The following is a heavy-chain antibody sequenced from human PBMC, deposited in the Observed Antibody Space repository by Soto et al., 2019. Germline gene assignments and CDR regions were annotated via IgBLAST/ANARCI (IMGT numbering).Heavy chain of an antibody. V-gene: IGHV3-21*01. CDR2: VSSSSSYI. J-gene: IGHJ4*02. CDR3: ARDWSWHFDY. D-gene: IGHD1-26*01. CDR1: GFTFSSYS. Sequence: EVQLVESGGGLVKPGGSLRLSCAASGFTFSSYSMNWVRQAPGKGLEWVSSVSSSSSYIYYADSVKGRFTISRDNAKNSLYLQMNSLRAEDTAVYYCARDWSWHFDYWGQGTLVTVSS.